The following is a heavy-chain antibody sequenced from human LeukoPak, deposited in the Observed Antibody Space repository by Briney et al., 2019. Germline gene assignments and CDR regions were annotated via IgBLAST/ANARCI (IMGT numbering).Heavy chain of an antibody. CDR1: GFTFDDYT. V-gene: IGHV3-43*01. CDR3: AKDIYGSWYSFDY. J-gene: IGHJ4*02. CDR2: ISWDGGST. D-gene: IGHD6-13*01. Sequence: PGGSLRLSCAASGFTFDDYTMHWVRQAPGKGLEWVSLISWDGGSTYYADSVKGRFTISRDNSKNSLYLQMNSLRTEDTALYYCAKDIYGSWYSFDYWGQGTLVTVSS.